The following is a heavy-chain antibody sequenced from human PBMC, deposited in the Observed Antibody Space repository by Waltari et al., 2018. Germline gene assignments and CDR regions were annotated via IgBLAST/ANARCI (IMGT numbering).Heavy chain of an antibody. CDR1: GFTFRNHG. V-gene: IGHV3-30*02. J-gene: IGHJ4*02. D-gene: IGHD2-2*01. CDR3: VLGYCISATCSRDIDY. CDR2: IRYDGINK. Sequence: QVQLVESGGGVVQPGGSLRLSCAASGFTFRNHGMHWVRPAPGKGLEWVAFIRYDGINKYYADSVKGRFTVSRDNSKNTLYLQMNSLRAEDTAVYYCVLGYCISATCSRDIDYWGQGTLVTVSS.